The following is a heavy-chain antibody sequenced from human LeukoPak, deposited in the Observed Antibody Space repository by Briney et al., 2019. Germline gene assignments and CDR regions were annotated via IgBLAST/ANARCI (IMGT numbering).Heavy chain of an antibody. Sequence: ASVKVSCKASGYTFTRYYLHWVRQAPGQGLEWVGIINPSGGATNYAQKFQGRVTMTRDTSTSTVYMELSSLRSEDTAVYYCARDWNWGSSDAFKIWGQGTMVTVSS. CDR3: ARDWNWGSSDAFKI. J-gene: IGHJ3*02. V-gene: IGHV1-46*01. CDR2: INPSGGAT. D-gene: IGHD7-27*01. CDR1: GYTFTRYY.